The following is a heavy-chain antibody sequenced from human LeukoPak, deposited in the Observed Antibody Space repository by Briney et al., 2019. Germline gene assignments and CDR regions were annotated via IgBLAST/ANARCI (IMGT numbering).Heavy chain of an antibody. CDR3: ARAGWYTLDN. J-gene: IGHJ4*02. CDR2: IYYSGST. CDR1: GGSISSYY. D-gene: IGHD2-15*01. Sequence: SETLSLTCTVSGGSISSYYWSWIRQPPGKGLEWIGYIYYSGSTNYNPSLKSRVTILVDTSKNQFSLKLSSVTAADTAVYYCARAGWYTLDNWGQGTLVTVSS. V-gene: IGHV4-59*01.